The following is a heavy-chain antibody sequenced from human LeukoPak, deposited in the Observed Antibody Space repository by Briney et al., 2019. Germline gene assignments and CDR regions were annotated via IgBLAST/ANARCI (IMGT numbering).Heavy chain of an antibody. V-gene: IGHV3-23*01. CDR3: AKVHGPGIYRFDF. CDR1: GFTFDSYA. D-gene: IGHD3-10*01. J-gene: IGHJ4*02. Sequence: GGSLRLSCEGSGFTFDSYAMSWVRQSPGEGLEWVSAVTGTGGNTYHADSVKDRFTISRDNSKNTVYLQMNSLRAEDTAIYYCAKVHGPGIYRFDFWGREPWSPSPQ. CDR2: VTGTGGNT.